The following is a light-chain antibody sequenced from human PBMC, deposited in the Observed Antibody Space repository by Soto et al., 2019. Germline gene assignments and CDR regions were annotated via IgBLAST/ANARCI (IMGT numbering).Light chain of an antibody. CDR1: QSVSSY. CDR2: DAS. J-gene: IGKJ2*01. V-gene: IGKV3-11*01. Sequence: EIVLTQSPATLSLSPGERATLSCRASQSVSSYLAWYQQKPGQAPRLLIYDASNRATGIPARCSGSGSGTDVTLTTSSLEPEDFAVNYCQRRSNWPPTFGQWTKLEIK. CDR3: QRRSNWPPT.